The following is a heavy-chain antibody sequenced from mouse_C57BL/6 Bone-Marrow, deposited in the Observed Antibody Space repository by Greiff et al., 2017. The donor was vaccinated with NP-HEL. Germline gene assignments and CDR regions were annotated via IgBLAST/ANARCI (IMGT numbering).Heavy chain of an antibody. CDR3: ARGYYYGSSYLFDY. V-gene: IGHV1-4*01. Sequence: QVQLKESGAELARPGASVKMSCKASGYTFTSYTMHWVKQRPGQGLEWIGYINPSSGYTKYNQKFKDKATLTADKSSSTAYMQLSSLTSEDSAVYYCARGYYYGSSYLFDYWGQGTTLTVSS. D-gene: IGHD1-1*01. CDR2: INPSSGYT. J-gene: IGHJ2*01. CDR1: GYTFTSYT.